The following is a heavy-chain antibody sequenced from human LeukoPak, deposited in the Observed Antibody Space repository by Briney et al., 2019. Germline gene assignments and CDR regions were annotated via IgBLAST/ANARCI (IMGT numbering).Heavy chain of an antibody. J-gene: IGHJ6*02. Sequence: ASVKVSCKASGYTFTSYDINWVRQATGQGLEWMGWMNPNSGNTGYPQKFQGRVTMTRNTSISTAYMELSSLRSEDTAVYYCARGLANYYYYYGMDVWGQGTTVTVSS. CDR3: ARGLANYYYYYGMDV. CDR2: MNPNSGNT. CDR1: GYTFTSYD. V-gene: IGHV1-8*01. D-gene: IGHD2-21*01.